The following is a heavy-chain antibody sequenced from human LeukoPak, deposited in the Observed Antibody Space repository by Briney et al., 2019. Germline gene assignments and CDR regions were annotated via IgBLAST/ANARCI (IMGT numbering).Heavy chain of an antibody. CDR2: IYPGDSDT. V-gene: IGHV5-51*01. CDR1: GYSFTSYW. J-gene: IGHJ5*02. CDR3: ARRGYCSSTSCYKDHWFDP. Sequence: GESLKISCKGSGYSFTSYWIGWVRQMPGKGLEWMGIIYPGDSDTRYSPSFQGHVTISADKSTSTAYLQWSRLKASDTAMYYCARRGYCSSTSCYKDHWFDPWGQGTLVTVSS. D-gene: IGHD2-2*02.